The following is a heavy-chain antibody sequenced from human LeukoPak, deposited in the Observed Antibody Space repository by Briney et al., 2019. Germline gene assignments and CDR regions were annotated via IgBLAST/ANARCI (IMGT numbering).Heavy chain of an antibody. D-gene: IGHD6-19*01. Sequence: SETLSLTCTVSGGSISSYYWSWIRQPPGKGLEWIGRIYTSGSTNYNPSLKSRVTMSVDTSKNQFSLKLSSVTAADTAVYYCARSIAVAGKVNYFDYWGQGTLVTVSS. CDR3: ARSIAVAGKVNYFDY. CDR2: IYTSGST. V-gene: IGHV4-4*07. J-gene: IGHJ4*02. CDR1: GGSISSYY.